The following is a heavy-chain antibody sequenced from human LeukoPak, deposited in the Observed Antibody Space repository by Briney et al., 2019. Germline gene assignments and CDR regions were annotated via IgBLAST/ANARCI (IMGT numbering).Heavy chain of an antibody. CDR1: GYTFTSYG. V-gene: IGHV1-18*01. CDR3: ARDRAYCGGDCYQLNAFDI. D-gene: IGHD2-21*01. Sequence: ASVKVSCKASGYTFTSYGISWVRQAPGQGLEWMGWISAYNGNTNYAQKLQGRVTMTTDTSTSTASMELRSLRSDDTAVYYCARDRAYCGGDCYQLNAFDIWGQGTMVTVSS. J-gene: IGHJ3*02. CDR2: ISAYNGNT.